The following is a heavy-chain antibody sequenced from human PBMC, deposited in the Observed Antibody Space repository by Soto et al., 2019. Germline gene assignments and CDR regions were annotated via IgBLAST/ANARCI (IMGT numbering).Heavy chain of an antibody. V-gene: IGHV3-9*01. CDR2: LSWNGLIT. D-gene: IGHD6-13*01. CDR3: ARDITRGGGSPWYLGYDY. CDR1: GFKFDEFA. Sequence: PGGSLRLSCVASGFKFDEFALHWVRQVPGKGLEWVSGLSWNGLITGYAESMKGRVSISRDSAKNTLFLEMSSLRPEDTALYFCARDITRGGGSPWYLGYDYWGRGTLVTVSS. J-gene: IGHJ4*02.